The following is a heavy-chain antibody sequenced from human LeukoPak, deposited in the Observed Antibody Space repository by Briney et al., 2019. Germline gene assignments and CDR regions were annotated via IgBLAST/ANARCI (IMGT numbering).Heavy chain of an antibody. CDR2: IYSSGNT. V-gene: IGHV3-66*01. J-gene: IGHJ4*02. Sequence: GGSLRLSCAVSGITVSTNYMSWVRQAPGKGLEWVSVIYSSGNTYYADSVKGRFTISRDNSKNTLYLQITSLRAEDTAVCYCASMVRGTASGYWGQGTLVTVSS. D-gene: IGHD3-10*01. CDR1: GITVSTNY. CDR3: ASMVRGTASGY.